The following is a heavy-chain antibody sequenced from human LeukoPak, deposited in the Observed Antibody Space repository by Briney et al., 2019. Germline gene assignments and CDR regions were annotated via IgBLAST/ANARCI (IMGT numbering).Heavy chain of an antibody. CDR1: GFTFSSYA. J-gene: IGHJ4*02. Sequence: GGSLRLSCAASGFTFSSYAMSWVRQAPGKGLEWVSGISGNGGSTYYADSVKGRITISRDNSKNTLYLQMNSLRAEDTAVYYCAKGKGDAGGSFDYWGQGTLVTVSS. D-gene: IGHD3-16*01. V-gene: IGHV3-23*01. CDR2: ISGNGGST. CDR3: AKGKGDAGGSFDY.